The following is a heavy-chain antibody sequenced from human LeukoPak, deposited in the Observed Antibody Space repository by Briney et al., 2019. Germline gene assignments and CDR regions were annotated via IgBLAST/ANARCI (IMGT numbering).Heavy chain of an antibody. CDR1: GXTFSSYA. CDR3: AKSSYYDSSGYYYTNY. J-gene: IGHJ4*02. V-gene: IGHV3-23*01. D-gene: IGHD3-22*01. CDR2: ISGSGGST. Sequence: GGSLRLSCAASGXTFSSYAMSWVRQAPGKGREWVSAISGSGGSTYYADSVKGRFTISRDNSKNTLYLQMNSLRAEDTAVYYCAKSSYYDSSGYYYTNYWGQGTLVTVSS.